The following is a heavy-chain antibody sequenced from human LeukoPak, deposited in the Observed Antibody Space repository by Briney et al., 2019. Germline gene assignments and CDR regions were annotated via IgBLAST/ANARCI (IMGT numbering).Heavy chain of an antibody. D-gene: IGHD1-1*01. CDR2: IKQDGSEK. CDR1: GFTFSSYW. V-gene: IGHV3-7*01. Sequence: PGGSLRLSCAASGFTFSSYWMCWVRQAPGKGLEWVAQIKQDGSEKNYVDSVKGRFTVSRDNAENSLFMQMDSLRVEDTAFYYCVVTTRSKSFDYWGQGTLVTVSS. CDR3: VVTTRSKSFDY. J-gene: IGHJ4*02.